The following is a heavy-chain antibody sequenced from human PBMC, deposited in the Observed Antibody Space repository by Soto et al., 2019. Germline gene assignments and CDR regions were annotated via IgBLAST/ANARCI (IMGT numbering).Heavy chain of an antibody. J-gene: IGHJ5*02. V-gene: IGHV4-38-2*01. CDR3: VRIGRKSTSFYSWLDP. Sequence: PWETLSLTCLVSGYSITSDFYWGWIREPPGKGLEWIGSIYHSGTTYSDPSLKSRLTISVDTSKNQFSLMLTSVTAADTAVYYCVRIGRKSTSFYSWLDPWGQGSLVTVSS. CDR2: IYHSGTT. D-gene: IGHD2-2*02. CDR1: GYSITSDFY.